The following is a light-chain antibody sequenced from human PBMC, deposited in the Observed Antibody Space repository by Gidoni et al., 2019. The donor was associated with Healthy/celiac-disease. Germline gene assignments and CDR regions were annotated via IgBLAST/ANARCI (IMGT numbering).Light chain of an antibody. CDR1: QSSISY. CDR3: QQSYSTPLT. J-gene: IGKJ4*01. CDR2: AAS. V-gene: IGKV1-39*01. Sequence: DIQIIQSPSSLSASVGDRVTITCRASQSSISYLNWYQQKPGKAPKLLIYAASSLQSGVPSRFSGSGSGTDFTLTISSLQPEDVATYYCQQSYSTPLTFVGGTKVEIK.